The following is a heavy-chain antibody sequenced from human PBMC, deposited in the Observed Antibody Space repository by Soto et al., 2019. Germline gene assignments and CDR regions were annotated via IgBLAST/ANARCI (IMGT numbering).Heavy chain of an antibody. Sequence: SETLSLTCPVSGGSISSYYWSWIRQPPGKGLEWIGYIYYSGSTNYNPSLKSRVTISVDTSKNQFSLKLSSVTAADTAVYYCASGGSCYSRYCYFDYWGQGTLVTVSS. V-gene: IGHV4-59*01. J-gene: IGHJ4*02. D-gene: IGHD2-15*01. CDR3: ASGGSCYSRYCYFDY. CDR2: IYYSGST. CDR1: GGSISSYY.